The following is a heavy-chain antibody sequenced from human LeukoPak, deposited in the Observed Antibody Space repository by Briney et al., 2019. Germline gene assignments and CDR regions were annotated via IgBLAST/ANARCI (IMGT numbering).Heavy chain of an antibody. CDR1: GFTFSSSA. Sequence: GGSLRLSCAASGFTFSSSAMSWVRQAPGKGLEWVSAISNNGGYTYYADSVQGRFTISRDNSKSTLCLQMNSLRAEDTAVYYCAKETSSGNFVTLDCWGQGALVTVSS. CDR2: ISNNGGYT. CDR3: AKETSSGNFVTLDC. D-gene: IGHD1-26*01. V-gene: IGHV3-23*01. J-gene: IGHJ4*02.